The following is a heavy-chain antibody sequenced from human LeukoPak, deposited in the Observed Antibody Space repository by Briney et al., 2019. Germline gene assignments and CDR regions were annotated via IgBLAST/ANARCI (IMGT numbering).Heavy chain of an antibody. CDR1: GFTFGDYA. Sequence: PGGSLRLSCTASGFTFGDYAMSWFRQAPGKELEWVGFIRSKAYGGTTEYAASVKGRFTISRDDSKSIAYLQMNSLKTEDTAVYYCTRARGYSYGYSDYWGQGTLVTVSS. J-gene: IGHJ4*02. V-gene: IGHV3-49*03. D-gene: IGHD5-18*01. CDR2: IRSKAYGGTT. CDR3: TRARGYSYGYSDY.